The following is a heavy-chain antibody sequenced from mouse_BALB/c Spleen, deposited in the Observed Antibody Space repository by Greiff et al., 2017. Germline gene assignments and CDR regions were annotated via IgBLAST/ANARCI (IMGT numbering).Heavy chain of an antibody. CDR2: ISSGGSYT. CDR3: TRDGYDGYLYYAMDY. D-gene: IGHD2-3*01. J-gene: IGHJ4*01. CDR1: GFTFSSYT. V-gene: IGHV5-6-4*01. Sequence: DVMLVESGGGLVKPGGSLKLSCAASGFTFSSYTMSWVRQTPEKRLEWVATISSGGSYTYYPDSVKGRFTISRDNAKNTLYLQMSSLKSEDTAMYYCTRDGYDGYLYYAMDYWGQGTSVTVSS.